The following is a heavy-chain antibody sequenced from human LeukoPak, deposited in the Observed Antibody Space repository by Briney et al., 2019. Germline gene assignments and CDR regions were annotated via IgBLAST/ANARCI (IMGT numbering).Heavy chain of an antibody. CDR1: GGSISSGDYY. Sequence: SETLSLTCTVSGGSISSGDYYWSWIRQPPGKGLEWIGYIYYSGSTYYNPSLKSRVTISIDTSKKQFSLKLSSVTAADTAVYYCASTIVVVTARRFDYWGQGTLATVSS. J-gene: IGHJ4*02. D-gene: IGHD2-21*02. CDR2: IYYSGST. CDR3: ASTIVVVTARRFDY. V-gene: IGHV4-30-4*01.